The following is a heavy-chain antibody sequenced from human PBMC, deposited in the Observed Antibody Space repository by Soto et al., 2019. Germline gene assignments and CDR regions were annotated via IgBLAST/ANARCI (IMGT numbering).Heavy chain of an antibody. CDR1: GGTISNYY. V-gene: IGHV4-59*01. D-gene: IGHD2-8*01. Sequence: SETLSLTCTVSGGTISNYYWSWIRQPPGKGLEWIGYVYYSGSTTYNPSLKSRVTISVDTSKHQFSLKLSSVTAPDTAVYYCARAVCTNGICYAGPSFDYWGQGTPVTVSS. CDR3: ARAVCTNGICYAGPSFDY. CDR2: VYYSGST. J-gene: IGHJ4*02.